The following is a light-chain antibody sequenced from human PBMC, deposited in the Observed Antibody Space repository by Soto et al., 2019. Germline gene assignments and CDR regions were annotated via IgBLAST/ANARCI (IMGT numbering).Light chain of an antibody. Sequence: DIQMTQSPSSLSASVGDRVTITCRASQDIRSDLGWFQQKPGKAPKRLIYAASTLESGVPSRFSGSRSGTEFTLTISSLQPEDFATYYCLQHSSYPFTFGPGTKVDIK. CDR3: LQHSSYPFT. CDR2: AAS. CDR1: QDIRSD. J-gene: IGKJ3*01. V-gene: IGKV1-17*01.